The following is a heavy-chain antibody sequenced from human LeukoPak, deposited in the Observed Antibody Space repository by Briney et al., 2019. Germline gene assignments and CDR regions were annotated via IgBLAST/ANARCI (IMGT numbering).Heavy chain of an antibody. Sequence: SGWSLRLSCTASGFTFSDYSMNWVRRAPGKGLEWVSVISSSSSNIYYADSVKGRFTSSRDNAKNSLYLQMNSLRAEDTAVYYCARGGIAGVGTRHFDPWGLGTLVTVSS. CDR3: ARGGIAGVGTRHFDP. CDR2: ISSSSSNI. V-gene: IGHV3-21*01. D-gene: IGHD6-13*01. CDR1: GFTFSDYS. J-gene: IGHJ5*02.